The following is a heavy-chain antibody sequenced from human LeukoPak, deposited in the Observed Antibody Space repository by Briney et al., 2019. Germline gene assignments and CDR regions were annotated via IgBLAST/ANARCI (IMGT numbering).Heavy chain of an antibody. D-gene: IGHD5-12*01. J-gene: IGHJ3*02. Sequence: RPGGSLRLSCAASGFTFSSYSMNWVRKAPGKGLEWVSSISSSSSYIYYADSVKGRFTISRDNAKNSLYLQMNSLRAEDTAVYYCARDWWPRKTGMVAFDIWGQGTMVTVSS. CDR1: GFTFSSYS. V-gene: IGHV3-21*01. CDR2: ISSSSSYI. CDR3: ARDWWPRKTGMVAFDI.